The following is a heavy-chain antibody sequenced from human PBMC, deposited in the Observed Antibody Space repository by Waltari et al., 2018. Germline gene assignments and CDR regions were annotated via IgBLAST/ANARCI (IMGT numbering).Heavy chain of an antibody. Sequence: QVQLQESGPGLVKPPETLSLTCPVPGYSISSGYYWGGIRKPQEQGLGWLGSMYHSGRTCYNPYLKSRVTISVDTSKNRVSLGLSAVTAADTAVYYCARAHSGSYSYVNWFDPWGQGTLVTVSS. D-gene: IGHD1-26*01. CDR3: ARAHSGSYSYVNWFDP. CDR2: MYHSGRT. V-gene: IGHV4-38-2*02. J-gene: IGHJ5*02. CDR1: GYSISSGYY.